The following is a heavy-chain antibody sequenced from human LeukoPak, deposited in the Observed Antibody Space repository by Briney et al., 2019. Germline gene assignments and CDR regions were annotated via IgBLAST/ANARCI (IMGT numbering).Heavy chain of an antibody. J-gene: IGHJ3*02. D-gene: IGHD5-18*01. CDR2: IYYSGST. Sequence: SETLSLTCTVSGGSISSSSYYWGWIRQPPGKGLEWIGSIYYSGSTYYNPSLKSRVTISVDTPNNQFSLKLSSVTAADTAVYYCARRVGHSYGVTGAGAFDMWGQGTMVTVSS. CDR3: ARRVGHSYGVTGAGAFDM. V-gene: IGHV4-39*07. CDR1: GGSISSSSYY.